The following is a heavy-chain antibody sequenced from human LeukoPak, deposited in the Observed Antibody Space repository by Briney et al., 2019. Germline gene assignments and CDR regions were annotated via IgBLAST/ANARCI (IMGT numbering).Heavy chain of an antibody. J-gene: IGHJ3*02. V-gene: IGHV4-38-2*02. CDR3: ARWGGSSSWYRGVDAFDI. Sequence: SKTLSLTCTVSGYSISSDYYWGWIRQPPGRGLEWIGNIYHSGSTHYNPSLKSRVSMSVDTSKNQFSLRLSSVTAADTAVYYCARWGGSSSWYRGVDAFDIWGQGTMVTVSS. D-gene: IGHD6-13*01. CDR2: IYHSGST. CDR1: GYSISSDYY.